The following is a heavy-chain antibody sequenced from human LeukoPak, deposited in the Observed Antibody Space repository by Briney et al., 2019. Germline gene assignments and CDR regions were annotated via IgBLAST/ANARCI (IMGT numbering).Heavy chain of an antibody. CDR3: ARPSGTYNRFDS. D-gene: IGHD1-26*01. CDR2: IYPGDSDT. V-gene: IGHV5-51*01. Sequence: GESLKISCKGSGYSFTSNWIGWVRQMPGKGLEWMGIIYPGDSDTRYRPSFQGQVTISADKSINTADLQWSSLKASDTAMYYCARPSGTYNRFDSWGQGTLVTVPS. CDR1: GYSFTSNW. J-gene: IGHJ4*02.